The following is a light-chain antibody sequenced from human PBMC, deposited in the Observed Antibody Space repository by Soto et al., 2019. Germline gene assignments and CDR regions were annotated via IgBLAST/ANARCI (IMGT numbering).Light chain of an antibody. CDR3: QQYGSSPLT. V-gene: IGKV3-20*01. CDR2: DAS. Sequence: EIVLTQSPDTLSLSPGERATLSCRASQSVRSNYLAWYQQKPGQAPRFLIYDASSRATGIPVRFSGSGSGADCTITISILELEDFAVYYCQQYGSSPLTFGGGTKVEIK. J-gene: IGKJ4*01. CDR1: QSVRSNY.